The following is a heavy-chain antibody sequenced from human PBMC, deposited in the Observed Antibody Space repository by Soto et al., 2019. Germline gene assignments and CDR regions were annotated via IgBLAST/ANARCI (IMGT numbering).Heavy chain of an antibody. D-gene: IGHD6-19*01. CDR2: INAGNGNT. J-gene: IGHJ6*02. CDR3: ARAGLVGAFYYYYGMDV. V-gene: IGHV1-3*01. CDR1: GYTFTSYA. Sequence: ASVKVSCKASGYTFTSYAMHWVRQAPGQRLEWMGWINAGNGNTKYSQKFQGRVTITRDTSASTAYMELSSLRSEDTAVYYCARAGLVGAFYYYYGMDVWGQGTTVTVSS.